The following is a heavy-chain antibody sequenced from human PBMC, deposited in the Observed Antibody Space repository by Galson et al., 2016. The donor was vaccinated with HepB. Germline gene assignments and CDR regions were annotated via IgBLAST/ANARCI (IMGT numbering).Heavy chain of an antibody. J-gene: IGHJ4*02. V-gene: IGHV3-9*01. CDR2: LSWNSGSV. Sequence: SLRLSCAGSGFTFGDHPMHWVRQAPGKGLEWVSGLSWNSGSVGYADSLKGRFTISRANGANSLYLQMKSLRAEDTAFYYCARVRYGSVAGYYFDFLGQGTLFTVSS. CDR1: GFTFGDHP. D-gene: IGHD6-19*01. CDR3: ARVRYGSVAGYYFDF.